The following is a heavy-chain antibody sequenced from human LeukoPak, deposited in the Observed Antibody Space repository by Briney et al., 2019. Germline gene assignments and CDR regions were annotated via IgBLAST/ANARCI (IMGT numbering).Heavy chain of an antibody. D-gene: IGHD3-16*01. V-gene: IGHV3-23*01. J-gene: IGHJ4*02. CDR3: MRDLGVGNYGDY. Sequence: PGGSLRLSCAASGFTFSSYAMSWVRQAPGKGLEWVSAISGSGGSTYYADSVKGRFTISRDNSKNTLYLHMTNLRAEDTAVYYCMRDLGVGNYGDYWGQGTVVTVSS. CDR2: ISGSGGST. CDR1: GFTFSSYA.